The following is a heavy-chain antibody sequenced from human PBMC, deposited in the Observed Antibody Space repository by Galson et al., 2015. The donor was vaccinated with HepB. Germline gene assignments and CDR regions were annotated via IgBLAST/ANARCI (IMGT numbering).Heavy chain of an antibody. J-gene: IGHJ5*02. CDR1: GDTFSSYP. D-gene: IGHD2-2*01. Sequence: SVKVPCKASGDTFSSYPISWVRQAPGQGLEWMGRIILTLGAVNNAEKFQGRVTITADTSTNTVYMELRSLRSEDTAVYYCARDRDPISRDYPSSWFDPWGQGTLVTVSS. CDR2: IILTLGAV. V-gene: IGHV1-69*08. CDR3: ARDRDPISRDYPSSWFDP.